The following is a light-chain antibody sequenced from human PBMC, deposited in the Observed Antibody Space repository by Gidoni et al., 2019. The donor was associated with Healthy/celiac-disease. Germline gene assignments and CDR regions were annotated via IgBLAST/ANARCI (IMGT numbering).Light chain of an antibody. Sequence: SQSVSSSYLAWYQQKPGQAPRLLIYGASSRATGIPDRFSGSGSGTDFTLTISRLEPEDFAVYYCQQYGSSPHTFGQGTKLEIK. CDR3: QQYGSSPHT. CDR2: GAS. CDR1: QSVSSSY. J-gene: IGKJ2*01. V-gene: IGKV3-20*01.